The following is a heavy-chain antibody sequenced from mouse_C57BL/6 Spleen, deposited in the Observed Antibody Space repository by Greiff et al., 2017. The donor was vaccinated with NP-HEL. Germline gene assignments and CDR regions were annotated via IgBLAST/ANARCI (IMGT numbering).Heavy chain of an antibody. CDR2: INPNNGGT. J-gene: IGHJ2*01. D-gene: IGHD2-3*01. Sequence: EVKLVESGPELVKPGASVKMSCKASGYTFTDYNMHWVKQSHGKSLEWIGYINPNNGGTSYNQKFKGKATLTVNKSSSTAYMELRSLTSEDSAVYYCARYDGYLYYFDYWGQGTTLTVSS. V-gene: IGHV1-22*01. CDR1: GYTFTDYN. CDR3: ARYDGYLYYFDY.